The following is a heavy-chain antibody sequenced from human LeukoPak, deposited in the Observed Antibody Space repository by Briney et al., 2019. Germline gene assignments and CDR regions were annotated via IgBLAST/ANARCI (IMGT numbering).Heavy chain of an antibody. V-gene: IGHV4-39*01. D-gene: IGHD3-3*01. J-gene: IGHJ4*02. CDR3: ARLGAGPTYYDFWSGYSSFYFDY. Sequence: PSETLSLTCTVSGVSTSSSNYYWGWICQRPGKGLEWSGGSHDSGNTYYNPSLNSRVTISIDTSKNQFSLKLSSVTAADTAVYYCARLGAGPTYYDFWSGYSSFYFDYWGQGTLVTVSS. CDR1: GVSTSSSNYY. CDR2: SHDSGNT.